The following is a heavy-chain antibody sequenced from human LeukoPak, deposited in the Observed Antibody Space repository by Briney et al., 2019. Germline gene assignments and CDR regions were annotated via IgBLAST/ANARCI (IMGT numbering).Heavy chain of an antibody. Sequence: AGGSLRLSCAASGFTFRSYAMSWVRLPPGKGLEWVSSISRNGGSTDYADSVKGRFTISRANSKNTVFLQMNSLRAEDTAVYYCAKDPHYSFSGSYSSFDFWGQGTLVTVSS. J-gene: IGHJ4*02. CDR1: GFTFRSYA. D-gene: IGHD3-10*01. CDR3: AKDPHYSFSGSYSSFDF. CDR2: ISRNGGST. V-gene: IGHV3-23*01.